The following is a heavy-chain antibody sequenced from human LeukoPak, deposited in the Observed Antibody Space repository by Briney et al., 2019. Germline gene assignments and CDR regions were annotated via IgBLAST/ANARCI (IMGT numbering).Heavy chain of an antibody. D-gene: IGHD2-15*01. CDR1: GYTFTSYD. CDR3: ARGSRCSGGSCYLRRWFDP. Sequence: ASVKVSCKASGYTFTSYDINWVRQATGQGLEWMGWMNPNSGNTGYAQKFQGRVTITRNTSISTAYMELSSLRSEDTAVYYCARGSRCSGGSCYLRRWFDPWGKETLVTVSS. CDR2: MNPNSGNT. J-gene: IGHJ5*02. V-gene: IGHV1-8*03.